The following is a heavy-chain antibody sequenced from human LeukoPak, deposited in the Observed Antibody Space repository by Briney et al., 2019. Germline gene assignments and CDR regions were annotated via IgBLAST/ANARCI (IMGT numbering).Heavy chain of an antibody. CDR3: ARQTLHCSSTSCLSFDP. D-gene: IGHD2-2*01. CDR1: GYTFTGYY. Sequence: ASVKVSCKASGYTFTGYYMHWVRQASGQGLEWMGWINPNSGGTNYAQKFQGRVTMTRDMSISTAYMELSRLRSDDTAVYYCARQTLHCSSTSCLSFDPWGQGTLVTVSS. J-gene: IGHJ5*02. CDR2: INPNSGGT. V-gene: IGHV1-2*02.